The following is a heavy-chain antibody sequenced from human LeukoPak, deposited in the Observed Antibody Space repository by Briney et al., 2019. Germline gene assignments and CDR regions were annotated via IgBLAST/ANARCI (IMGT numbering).Heavy chain of an antibody. J-gene: IGHJ6*03. CDR2: ISWNSVTI. CDR1: GFTFDDYA. V-gene: IGHV3-9*01. Sequence: PGRSLRLSCAASGFTFDDYAMHWVRQTPGKGLEWVSGISWNSVTIAYADSVKGRFTISRDNAKNSLYLQMNSLRAEDTAVYYCATLVAATSAPEAHYYYMDVWGKGTTVTVSS. CDR3: ATLVAATSAPEAHYYYMDV. D-gene: IGHD2-15*01.